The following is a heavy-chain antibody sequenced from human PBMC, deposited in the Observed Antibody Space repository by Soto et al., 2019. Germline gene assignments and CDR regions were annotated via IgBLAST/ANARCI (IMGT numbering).Heavy chain of an antibody. CDR1: GGSISSTGYY. CDR3: GSGYYGSGSTPFDY. CDR2: IYYTGNT. V-gene: IGHV4-31*03. J-gene: IGHJ4*02. D-gene: IGHD3-10*01. Sequence: PSETLSLTCSVSGGSISSTGYYWSWIRQTPGKGLEWIGYIYYTGNTKYNPSLKSRVTISIDTSKNQFSLKLSSVTAADTAVYYCGSGYYGSGSTPFDYWGQGTLVTVSS.